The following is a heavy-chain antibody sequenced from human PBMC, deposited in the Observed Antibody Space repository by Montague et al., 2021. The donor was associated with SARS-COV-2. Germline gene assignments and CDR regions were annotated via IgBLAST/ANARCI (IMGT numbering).Heavy chain of an antibody. CDR1: GGSFRGYY. CDR3: ARRGSSVWGVTVSAELDY. V-gene: IGHV4-34*01. J-gene: IGHJ4*02. CDR2: INQSGRT. D-gene: IGHD3-10*01. Sequence: SETLSLTCAVYGGSFRGYYWSWIRQPPEKGLEWIGEINQSGRTNNNPSLKSRVIISVDTSKNQSSLKLSSVTAADTAVYYCARRGSSVWGVTVSAELDYWGQGILVIVSS.